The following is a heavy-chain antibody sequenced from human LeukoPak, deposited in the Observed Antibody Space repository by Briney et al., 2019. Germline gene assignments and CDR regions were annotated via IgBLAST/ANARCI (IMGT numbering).Heavy chain of an antibody. D-gene: IGHD5-24*01. CDR1: GGSISSDY. CDR3: ARGERRDGYTFGY. CDR2: VYYSGST. V-gene: IGHV4-59*01. J-gene: IGHJ4*02. Sequence: PSETLSLTCTVSGGSISSDYWSWIRQPPGKGLEWIGYVYYSGSTNYNPSLKSRVTISLDTSKNQFSLMLSSVTAADTAVYFCARGERRDGYTFGYWGQGTLVTVSS.